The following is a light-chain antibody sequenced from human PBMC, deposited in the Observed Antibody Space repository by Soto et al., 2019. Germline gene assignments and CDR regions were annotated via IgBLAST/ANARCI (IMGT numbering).Light chain of an antibody. CDR3: CSYVGSHTLYV. CDR1: SSDVGAYNY. V-gene: IGLV2-11*01. Sequence: QSALTQPRSVSGSPGQSVTISCTGTSSDVGAYNYVSWYQQHPGKVPKVMIYDVTKRPSGVPDRFSGSKSGNTASLTISGLQAEDEADYYCCSYVGSHTLYVFGTGTKLTVL. J-gene: IGLJ1*01. CDR2: DVT.